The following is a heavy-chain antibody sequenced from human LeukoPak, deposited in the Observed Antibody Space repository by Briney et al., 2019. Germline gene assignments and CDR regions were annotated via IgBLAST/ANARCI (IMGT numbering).Heavy chain of an antibody. D-gene: IGHD2-21*02. J-gene: IGHJ5*02. CDR3: ARDRGDYNSGFDP. CDR2: IYASGST. CDR1: GFTFSDYY. Sequence: PGGSLRLSCAASGFTFSDYYMSWIRQAPGKGLEWVGRIYASGSTNYNPSLKSRVTISIDTSENQFSLKLSSVTAADTAVYYCARDRGDYNSGFDPWGQGTLVTVSS. V-gene: IGHV4-4*08.